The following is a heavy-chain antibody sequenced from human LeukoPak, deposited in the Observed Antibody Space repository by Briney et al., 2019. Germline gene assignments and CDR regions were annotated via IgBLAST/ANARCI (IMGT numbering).Heavy chain of an antibody. V-gene: IGHV4-34*01. Sequence: SETLSLTCAVYGGSFSGYCWSWIRQPPGKGLEWIGEINHSGSTNYNPSPKSRVTISVDTSKNQFSLKLSSVTAADTAVYYCARFRFAVTLDYWGQGTLVTVSS. CDR2: INHSGST. D-gene: IGHD4-11*01. J-gene: IGHJ4*02. CDR3: ARFRFAVTLDY. CDR1: GGSFSGYC.